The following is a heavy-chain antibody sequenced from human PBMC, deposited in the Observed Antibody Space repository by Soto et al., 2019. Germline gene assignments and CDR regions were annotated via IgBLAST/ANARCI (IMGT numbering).Heavy chain of an antibody. CDR2: INHSGST. J-gene: IGHJ4*02. D-gene: IGHD6-13*01. CDR3: AIPGYSSSWQGFDY. CDR1: GGSFSGYY. Sequence: ASETLSLTCAVYGGSFSGYYWSWIRQPPGKGLEWIGEINHSGSTNYNPSLKSRVTISVDTSKNQFSLKLSSVTAADTAVYYCAIPGYSSSWQGFDYWGQGTLVTVSS. V-gene: IGHV4-34*01.